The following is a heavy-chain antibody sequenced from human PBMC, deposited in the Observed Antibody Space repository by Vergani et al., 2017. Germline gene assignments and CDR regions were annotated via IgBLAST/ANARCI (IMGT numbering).Heavy chain of an antibody. D-gene: IGHD2-2*01. Sequence: QVQLVQSGAEVKKPGASVKVSCKASGYTFTSYGISWVRQAPGQGLEWMGWISAYNGNTNYAQKLQGRVTMTRDTSTSTVYMELSSLRSEDTAVYYCARDRYCSSTSCRNWFDPWGQGTLVTVSS. J-gene: IGHJ5*02. CDR1: GYTFTSYG. CDR3: ARDRYCSSTSCRNWFDP. CDR2: ISAYNGNT. V-gene: IGHV1-18*01.